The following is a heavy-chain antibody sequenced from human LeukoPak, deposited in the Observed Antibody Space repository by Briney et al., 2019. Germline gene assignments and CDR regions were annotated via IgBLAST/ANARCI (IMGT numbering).Heavy chain of an antibody. V-gene: IGHV4-4*02. CDR2: IYHSGST. CDR3: ARDGRFPPELLPRYFDY. CDR1: GGSISSRNW. Sequence: SETLSLTCAVSGGSISSRNWWSWVRQPPGKGREWIGEIYHSGSTNYNPSLKTRVTISVDKSKNQFSLKLSSVTAADTAVYYCARDGRFPPELLPRYFDYWGQGTLVTVSS. J-gene: IGHJ4*02. D-gene: IGHD1-26*01.